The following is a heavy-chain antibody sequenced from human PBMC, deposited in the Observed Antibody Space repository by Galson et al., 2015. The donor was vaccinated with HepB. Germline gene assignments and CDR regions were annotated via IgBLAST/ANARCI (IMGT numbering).Heavy chain of an antibody. CDR3: ARPRGSSWYWFDP. D-gene: IGHD6-13*01. V-gene: IGHV4-39*01. Sequence: ETLSLTCTVSGGSISSSSYYWGWIRQPPGKGLEWIGSIYYSGSTYYNPSLKSRVTISVDTSKNQFSLKLSSVTAADTAVYYCARPRGSSWYWFDPWGQGTLVTVSS. CDR1: GGSISSSSYY. J-gene: IGHJ5*02. CDR2: IYYSGST.